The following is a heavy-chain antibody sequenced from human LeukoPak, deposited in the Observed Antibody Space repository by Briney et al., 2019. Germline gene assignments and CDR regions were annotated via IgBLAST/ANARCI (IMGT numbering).Heavy chain of an antibody. J-gene: IGHJ4*02. Sequence: GESLQISCKGSGYSFTSYWIGWVRPMPGKGLEWMGIIYPGDSDTRYSPSFQGQVTISADKSISTAYLQWSSLKASDTAMYYCARQSEQSTREYFDYWGQGTLVTVSS. CDR1: GYSFTSYW. CDR3: ARQSEQSTREYFDY. CDR2: IYPGDSDT. D-gene: IGHD2-2*01. V-gene: IGHV5-51*01.